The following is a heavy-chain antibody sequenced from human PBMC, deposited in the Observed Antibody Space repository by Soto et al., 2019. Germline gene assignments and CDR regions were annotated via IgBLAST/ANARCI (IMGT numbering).Heavy chain of an antibody. D-gene: IGHD3-22*01. V-gene: IGHV3-30-3*01. CDR1: GFTFSSYA. Sequence: PGGSLRLSCAASGFTFSSYAMHWVRQAPGKGLEWVAVISYDGSNKYYADSVKGRFTISRDNSKNTLYLQMNSLRAEDTAVYYCARENYYDSSGYYYFDYWGQGTLVTVSS. CDR2: ISYDGSNK. J-gene: IGHJ4*02. CDR3: ARENYYDSSGYYYFDY.